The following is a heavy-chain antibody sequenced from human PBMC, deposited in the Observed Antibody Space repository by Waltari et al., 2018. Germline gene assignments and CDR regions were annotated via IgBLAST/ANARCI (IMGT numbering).Heavy chain of an antibody. D-gene: IGHD7-27*01. V-gene: IGHV4-59*01. J-gene: IGHJ4*02. CDR3: ARVRPVGIVDY. CDR2: IYYSGST. CDR1: GGSISSYY. Sequence: QVQLQESGPGLVKPSETLSLTCTVSGGSISSYYWSWIRQPPGKGLEWIGYIYYSGSTNYNPSLKSRVTISVDTSKNQFSLKLSSVIAADTAVDYCARVRPVGIVDYWGQGTLVTVSS.